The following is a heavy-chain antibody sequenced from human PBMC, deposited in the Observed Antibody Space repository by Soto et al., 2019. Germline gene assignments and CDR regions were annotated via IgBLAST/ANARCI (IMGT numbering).Heavy chain of an antibody. CDR3: ARRLSPLDPYYFDY. V-gene: IGHV5-51*01. Sequence: GESLKISCKGSGYSFTTYWIAWVRQMPGKGLEWMGIIYPGDSDTRYSPSFQGQVTISADKSINTAYLQWSSLKASDTAVYYCARRLSPLDPYYFDYWGQGTLVTVSS. J-gene: IGHJ4*02. CDR2: IYPGDSDT. CDR1: GYSFTTYW.